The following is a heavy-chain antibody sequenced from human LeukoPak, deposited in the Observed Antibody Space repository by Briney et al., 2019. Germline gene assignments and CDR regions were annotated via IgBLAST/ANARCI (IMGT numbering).Heavy chain of an antibody. V-gene: IGHV3-64D*09. CDR3: VKGSSTSCGWFDP. CDR2: ISSNGGST. CDR1: GFTFSSYA. Sequence: AGGSLRLSCSASGFTFSSYAMHWVRQGPGKGLEYVSAISSNGGSTYYADSVKGRFTISRENSKNTLYLQMSSLRFEDTAVYSCVKGSSTSCGWFDPWGQGTLVTVSS. D-gene: IGHD2-2*01. J-gene: IGHJ5*02.